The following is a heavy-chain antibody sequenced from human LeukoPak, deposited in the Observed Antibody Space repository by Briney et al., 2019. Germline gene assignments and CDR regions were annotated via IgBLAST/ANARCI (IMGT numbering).Heavy chain of an antibody. D-gene: IGHD3-22*01. Sequence: SETLSLTCTVSGDSISSSTYYWSWIRQPPGKGLEWIGYIHYTGSTNYNPSLKSRVTISEDTSKNQFSLKLSSVTAADTAVYYCPRYNFDSSGYYRRWFDPWGQGTLVTVSS. CDR2: IHYTGST. V-gene: IGHV4-61*05. J-gene: IGHJ5*02. CDR3: PRYNFDSSGYYRRWFDP. CDR1: GDSISSSTYY.